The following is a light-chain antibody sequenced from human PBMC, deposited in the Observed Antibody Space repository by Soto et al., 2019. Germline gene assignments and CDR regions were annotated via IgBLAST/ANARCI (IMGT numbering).Light chain of an antibody. V-gene: IGKV3-11*01. CDR1: QSVSGI. CDR3: QQRYTWPIT. J-gene: IGKJ5*01. Sequence: EIVLTQSPATLSLSPGERATLSCRASQSVSGILAWYQHKTGQAPRLLIYDASNRATGIPARFSGSGSGTDFTLTISSLEPEDFAVYYCQQRYTWPITFGQGTRLEIK. CDR2: DAS.